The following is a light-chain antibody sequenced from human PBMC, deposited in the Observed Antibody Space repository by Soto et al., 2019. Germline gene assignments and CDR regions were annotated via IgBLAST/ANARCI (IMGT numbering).Light chain of an antibody. Sequence: QSVLTQPASGSGSPGQASTISCTGTSSDIGGYKYVSWYQQHPGKAPKLMIYDVSNRPSGVSNRFSGSKSGNTATLTISGLQGEDEDEYYCSSYTGGSTYVFGTGTKVTGL. J-gene: IGLJ1*01. CDR2: DVS. CDR3: SSYTGGSTYV. V-gene: IGLV2-14*01. CDR1: SSDIGGYKY.